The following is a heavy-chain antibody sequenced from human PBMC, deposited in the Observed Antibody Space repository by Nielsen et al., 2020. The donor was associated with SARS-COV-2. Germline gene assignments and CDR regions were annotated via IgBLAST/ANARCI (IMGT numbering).Heavy chain of an antibody. J-gene: IGHJ2*01. V-gene: IGHV1-2*02. CDR2: INPNSGGT. D-gene: IGHD3-3*01. CDR1: GYTFTSYG. Sequence: ASVKVSCKASGYTFTSYGISWVRQAPGQGLEWMGWINPNSGGTNYAQKFQGRVTMTRDTSISTAYMELSRLRSDDTAVYYCARGFRITIFGVVIQGYFDLWGRGTLVTVSS. CDR3: ARGFRITIFGVVIQGYFDL.